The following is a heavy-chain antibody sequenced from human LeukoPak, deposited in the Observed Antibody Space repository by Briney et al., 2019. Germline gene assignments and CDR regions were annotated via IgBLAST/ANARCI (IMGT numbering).Heavy chain of an antibody. CDR3: ARGGRDYYDSSAPTRDAFDI. Sequence: ASVKVSCKASGYTFTGYYMHWVRQAPGQGLEWMGWINPNSGGTNYAQKFQGWVTMTRDTSISTAYMELSRLRSDDTAVYYCARGGRDYYDSSAPTRDAFDIWGQGTMVTVSS. CDR2: INPNSGGT. CDR1: GYTFTGYY. V-gene: IGHV1-2*04. J-gene: IGHJ3*02. D-gene: IGHD3-22*01.